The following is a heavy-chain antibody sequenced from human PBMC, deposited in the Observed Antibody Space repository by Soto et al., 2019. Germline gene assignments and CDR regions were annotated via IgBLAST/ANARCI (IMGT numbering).Heavy chain of an antibody. CDR3: ARRLGLLVTPIPGY. CDR2: INPNSGVT. D-gene: IGHD2-21*02. Sequence: QVQPVQSGAEVKKPGASVKVSCKASGYTFTGYHMHWVRQAPGQGLEWMGWINPNSGVTIYAQKFQGRVIMTRETPITTAYMELSRLTSDDTAVYYCARRLGLLVTPIPGYWGQGTLVTVSS. V-gene: IGHV1-2*02. CDR1: GYTFTGYH. J-gene: IGHJ4*02.